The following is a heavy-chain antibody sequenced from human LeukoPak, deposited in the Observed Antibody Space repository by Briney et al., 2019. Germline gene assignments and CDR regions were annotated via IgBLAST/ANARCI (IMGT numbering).Heavy chain of an antibody. CDR2: IIPIFGTA. Sequence: RASVKVSCKASGGTFSSYAISWVRQAPGRGLEWMGGIIPIFGTANYAQKFQGRVTITADESTSTAYMELSSLRSEDTAVYYCARAPPSRYCSSTSCFSYYFDYWGQGTLVTVSS. V-gene: IGHV1-69*13. J-gene: IGHJ4*02. D-gene: IGHD2-2*01. CDR1: GGTFSSYA. CDR3: ARAPPSRYCSSTSCFSYYFDY.